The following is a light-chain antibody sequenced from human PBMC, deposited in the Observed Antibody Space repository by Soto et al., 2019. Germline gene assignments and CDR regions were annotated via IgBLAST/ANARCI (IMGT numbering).Light chain of an antibody. V-gene: IGKV3-20*01. CDR2: GAS. J-gene: IGKJ1*01. CDR3: QPYASTART. Sequence: EIVLTQSPATLSLSPGERASLSCRASQSVTNTYLAWYQQKPGQAPRLLFYGASVRATGIPDRFSGSGSGTDFTLTISRLEPEDCAVYYWQPYASTARTFGPGTKVDIK. CDR1: QSVTNTY.